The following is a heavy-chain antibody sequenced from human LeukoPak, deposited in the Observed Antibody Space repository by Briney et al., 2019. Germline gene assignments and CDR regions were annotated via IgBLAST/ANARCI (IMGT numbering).Heavy chain of an antibody. CDR2: ISGTGGTT. CDR1: GFTFSSYG. V-gene: IGHV3-23*01. J-gene: IGHJ4*02. CDR3: ARRAGGYSHPYDY. Sequence: GSLRLSCAASGFTFSSYGMSWVRQAPGKGLEWVSAISGTGGTTYYADSVKGRFAISRDNSKNTLYLQMNSLRAEDTAVYYCARRAGGYSHPYDYWGQGILVTVSS. D-gene: IGHD4-23*01.